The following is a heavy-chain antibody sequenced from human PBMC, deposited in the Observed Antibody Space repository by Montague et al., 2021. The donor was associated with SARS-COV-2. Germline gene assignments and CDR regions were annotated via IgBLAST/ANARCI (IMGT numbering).Heavy chain of an antibody. J-gene: IGHJ4*02. Sequence: CAISGDSVSSNSAAWSWLRQSPSRGLEWLGRTYYRSKWYSDYAPSVRGRLTVDPDASKNEFSLELNYVTPEDTAVYYCVRYGGWFYFDFWGQGTLVTVSS. CDR3: VRYGGWFYFDF. CDR1: GDSVSSNSAA. CDR2: TYYRSKWYS. V-gene: IGHV6-1*01. D-gene: IGHD6-19*01.